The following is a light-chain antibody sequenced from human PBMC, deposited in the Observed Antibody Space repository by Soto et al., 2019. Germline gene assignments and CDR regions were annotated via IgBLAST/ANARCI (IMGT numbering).Light chain of an antibody. CDR3: CSYAGSFIFV. Sequence: QSVLTQPRSVSGSPGQSVTISCTGTSSDIGNYNYVSWYQQYPGKAPKLIIYDVSKRPSGIPDRFFGSKFGNTASLTISGLQAEDEADYYCCSYAGSFIFVFGTGTKVPS. CDR2: DVS. J-gene: IGLJ1*01. CDR1: SSDIGNYNY. V-gene: IGLV2-11*01.